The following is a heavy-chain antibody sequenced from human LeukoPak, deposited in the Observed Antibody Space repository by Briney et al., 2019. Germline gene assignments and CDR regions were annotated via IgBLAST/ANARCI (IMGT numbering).Heavy chain of an antibody. CDR3: AKTEGTMVRGVRKKEYYFDY. CDR1: GFTFSSYA. Sequence: GGSLRLSCAASGFTFSSYAMSWVRQAPGKGLEWVSAISGSGGSTYYADSVKGRFTISRDNSKNTVYLQMNSLRAEDTAVYYCAKTEGTMVRGVRKKEYYFDYWGQGTLVTVSS. CDR2: ISGSGGST. J-gene: IGHJ4*02. V-gene: IGHV3-23*01. D-gene: IGHD3-10*01.